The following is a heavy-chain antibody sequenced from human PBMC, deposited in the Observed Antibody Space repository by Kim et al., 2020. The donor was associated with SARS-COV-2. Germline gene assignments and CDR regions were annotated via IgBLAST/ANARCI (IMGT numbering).Heavy chain of an antibody. CDR3: ARGYSSSKADWFDP. D-gene: IGHD6-13*01. Sequence: SETLSLTCTVSGYSISSGYYWGWIRQPPGKGLEWIGSIYHSGSTYYNPSLKSRVTISVDTSKNQFSLKLSSVTAADTAVYYCARGYSSSKADWFDPWGQGTLVTVSS. V-gene: IGHV4-38-2*02. J-gene: IGHJ5*02. CDR2: IYHSGST. CDR1: GYSISSGYY.